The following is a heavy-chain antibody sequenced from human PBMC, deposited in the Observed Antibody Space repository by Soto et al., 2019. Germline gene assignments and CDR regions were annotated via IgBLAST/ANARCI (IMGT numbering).Heavy chain of an antibody. V-gene: IGHV1-18*01. Sequence: ASVKVSCKASGYTFTNYGITWVRQAPGQGLEWMGWISNYNGKTNYAQILQGRVTMTTDTSTRTAYMELTSLRSDATATYYCAGVQIYDILTESSSRSGGWGQGTMVTVSS. D-gene: IGHD3-9*01. CDR2: ISNYNGKT. J-gene: IGHJ4*03. CDR3: AGVQIYDILTESSSRSGG. CDR1: GYTFTNYG.